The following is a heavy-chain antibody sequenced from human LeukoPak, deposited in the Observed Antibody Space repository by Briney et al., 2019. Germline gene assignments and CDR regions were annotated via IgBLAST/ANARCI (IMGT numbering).Heavy chain of an antibody. V-gene: IGHV4-59*01. D-gene: IGHD2/OR15-2a*01. CDR1: GGSISSYY. CDR2: IYDSGST. J-gene: IGHJ4*02. Sequence: PSETLSLTCSVSGGSISSYYWSWIRQPPGKGLEWIGYIYDSGSTNYNPSLKSRATISLDTSKNQFSLKLTSVTAADTAVYYCVLSRGLNSKPDYWGQGILVTVYS. CDR3: VLSRGLNSKPDY.